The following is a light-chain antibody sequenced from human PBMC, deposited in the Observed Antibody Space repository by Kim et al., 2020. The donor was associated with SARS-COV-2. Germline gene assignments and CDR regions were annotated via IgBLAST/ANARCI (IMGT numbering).Light chain of an antibody. CDR1: NLGDKY. CDR2: QDS. Sequence: VSPGQTASITCSGDNLGDKYACWYQQKPGQSPVLVIYQDSKRPSGIPERFSGSNSGNTATLTISGTQAMDEADYYCQAWDSSTPRVFGGGTQLTVL. V-gene: IGLV3-1*01. J-gene: IGLJ2*01. CDR3: QAWDSSTPRV.